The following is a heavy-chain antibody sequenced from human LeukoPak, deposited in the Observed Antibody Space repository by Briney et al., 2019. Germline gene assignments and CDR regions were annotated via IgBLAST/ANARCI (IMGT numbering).Heavy chain of an antibody. CDR2: IYYSGST. V-gene: IGHV4-39*01. J-gene: IGHJ4*02. Sequence: SETLSLTCTVSGGSISSSSYYWGWIRQPPGKGLEWIGSIYYSGSTYYNPSLKSRVTISVDTSKNQFSLKLSSVTAADTAVYYCARRATPLWFGEITDYWGQGTLVTVSS. D-gene: IGHD3-10*01. CDR1: GGSISSSSYY. CDR3: ARRATPLWFGEITDY.